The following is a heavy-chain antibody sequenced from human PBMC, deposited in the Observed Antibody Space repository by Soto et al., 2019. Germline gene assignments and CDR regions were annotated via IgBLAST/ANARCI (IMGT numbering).Heavy chain of an antibody. CDR2: IYYSGST. CDR3: ARDRGYSYGSHYFDY. Sequence: QVQLQESGPGLVKPSETLSLTCTVTGGSISSYYWSWIRQPPGKGLEWIGYIYYSGSTNYNPSLKSRVTISVDTSKNQFSLKLSSVTAADTAVYYCARDRGYSYGSHYFDYWGQGTLVTVSS. J-gene: IGHJ4*02. V-gene: IGHV4-59*01. CDR1: GGSISSYY. D-gene: IGHD5-18*01.